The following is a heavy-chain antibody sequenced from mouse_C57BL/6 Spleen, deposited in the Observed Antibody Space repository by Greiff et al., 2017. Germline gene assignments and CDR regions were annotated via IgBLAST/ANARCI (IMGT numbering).Heavy chain of an antibody. CDR3: AIYGYGSSYGWFAY. V-gene: IGHV1-74*01. CDR1: GYTFTSYW. Sequence: QVQLQQPGAELVKPGASVKVSCKASGYTFTSYWMHWVKQRPGQGLEWIGRIHPSDSDTNYNQKFKGKATLTVAKSSSTAYMQLSSLTCEDSAVDDCAIYGYGSSYGWFAYWGQGTLVTVSA. D-gene: IGHD1-1*01. CDR2: IHPSDSDT. J-gene: IGHJ3*01.